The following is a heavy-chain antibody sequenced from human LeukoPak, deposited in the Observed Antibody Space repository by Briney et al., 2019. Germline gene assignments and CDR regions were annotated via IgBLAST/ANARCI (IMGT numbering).Heavy chain of an antibody. J-gene: IGHJ4*02. CDR3: ARTYCSGGSCYDY. CDR1: GYTFTGYY. V-gene: IGHV1-2*04. D-gene: IGHD2-15*01. CDR2: INPNSGGT. Sequence: ASAKVSCKASGYTFTGYYMHWVRQAPGQGLEWMGWINPNSGGTNYAQKFQGWVTMTRDTSISTAYMELSRLRSDDTAVYYCARTYCSGGSCYDYWGQGTLVTVSS.